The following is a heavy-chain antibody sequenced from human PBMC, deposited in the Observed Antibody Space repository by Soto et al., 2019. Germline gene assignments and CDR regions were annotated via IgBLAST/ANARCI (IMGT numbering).Heavy chain of an antibody. CDR1: GDSISRGFHY. J-gene: IGHJ5*02. CDR2: IYYSGST. CDR3: ARYSSSPNWFDP. D-gene: IGHD6-13*01. V-gene: IGHV4-31*03. Sequence: QVQLQEAGPGLVKPSQTLSLTCSVSGDSISRGFHYWSWIRQPPGKGLEWIGHIYYSGSTFYNPSLKSRVAISVDTSKNQFSLKLNSITAADTAVYYCARYSSSPNWFDPWVQGTLVTVSS.